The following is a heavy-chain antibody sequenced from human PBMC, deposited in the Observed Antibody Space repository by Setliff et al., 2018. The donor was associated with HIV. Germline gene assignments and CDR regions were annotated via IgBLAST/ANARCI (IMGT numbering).Heavy chain of an antibody. CDR1: GGSFSGYY. J-gene: IGHJ4*02. V-gene: IGHV4-59*08. CDR3: ARQVSIPGVAITPVDY. Sequence: ASETLSLTCAVYGGSFSGYYWSWIRQPPGKGLEWMGYVFYTGFAAYNPSLKSRLTISVDTSKSQFSLRLTSVTAADTAIYYCARQVSIPGVAITPVDYWGQGALVTVSS. D-gene: IGHD5-12*01. CDR2: VFYTGFA.